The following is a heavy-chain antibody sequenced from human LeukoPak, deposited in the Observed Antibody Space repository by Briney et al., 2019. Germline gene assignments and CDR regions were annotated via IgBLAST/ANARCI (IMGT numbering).Heavy chain of an antibody. CDR3: ARVKSSSGRYLDY. CDR2: INTNTGNP. V-gene: IGHV7-4-1*02. J-gene: IGHJ4*02. D-gene: IGHD6-19*01. CDR1: GYTFTSYA. Sequence: ASVKVSCKASGYTFTSYAMNWVRQAPGQGLEWMGWINTNTGNPTYAQGFTGRFVFSLDTSVSTTYLQISSLKAEDAAVYYCARVKSSSGRYLDYWGQGTLVTVSS.